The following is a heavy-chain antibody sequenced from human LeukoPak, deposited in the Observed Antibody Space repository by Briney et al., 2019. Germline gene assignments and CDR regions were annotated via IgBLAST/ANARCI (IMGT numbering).Heavy chain of an antibody. CDR3: AFSIAVAGKANWFDP. D-gene: IGHD6-19*01. CDR1: GGSFSGYY. Sequence: PSETLSLTCAVYGGSFSGYYWSWIRQPPGKGLEWIGEINHSGSTNYNPSLKSRVTISVDTSKNQFSLKLSSVTAADTAVYYCAFSIAVAGKANWFDPWGQGTLVTVSS. CDR2: INHSGST. J-gene: IGHJ5*02. V-gene: IGHV4-34*01.